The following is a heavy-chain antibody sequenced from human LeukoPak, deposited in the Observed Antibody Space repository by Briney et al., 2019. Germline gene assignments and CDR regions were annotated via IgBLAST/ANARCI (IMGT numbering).Heavy chain of an antibody. D-gene: IGHD5-18*01. CDR2: ISGSGGST. Sequence: GGSLRLSCAASGFTFSSYAMSWVRQAPGKGLEWVSAISGSGGSTYYADSVKGRFTISRDNSKNTLYLQMNSLRAEDTAVYYCAKVARYSYGKVQLWLKGAFDIWGQGTMGTVSS. J-gene: IGHJ3*02. CDR1: GFTFSSYA. CDR3: AKVARYSYGKVQLWLKGAFDI. V-gene: IGHV3-23*01.